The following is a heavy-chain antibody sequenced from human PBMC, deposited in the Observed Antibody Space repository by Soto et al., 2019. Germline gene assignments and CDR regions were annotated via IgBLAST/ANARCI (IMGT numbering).Heavy chain of an antibody. D-gene: IGHD1-26*01. J-gene: IGHJ6*02. Sequence: PSETPSLTCTVSGGSISSYYWSWIRQPPGKGLEWIGYIYYSGSTNYNPSLKSRVTISVDTSKNQFSLKLSSVTAADTAVYYCARSRENPRDGMDVWGPGTTVTVSS. V-gene: IGHV4-59*12. CDR1: GGSISSYY. CDR2: IYYSGST. CDR3: ARSRENPRDGMDV.